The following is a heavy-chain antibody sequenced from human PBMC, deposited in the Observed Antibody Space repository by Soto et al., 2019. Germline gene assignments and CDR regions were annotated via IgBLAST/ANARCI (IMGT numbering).Heavy chain of an antibody. CDR2: IIPIFGTA. Sequence: QVQLVQSGAEVKKPGSSVKVSCKASGGTFSSYAISWVRQAPGQGLEWMGGIIPIFGTANYAQKFQGRVTIAADESTSTAYMELSSLRSEDMAVYYCAKGGGVVAATLEKRDNWFDPWGQGTLVTVSS. D-gene: IGHD2-15*01. J-gene: IGHJ5*02. V-gene: IGHV1-69*01. CDR3: AKGGGVVAATLEKRDNWFDP. CDR1: GGTFSSYA.